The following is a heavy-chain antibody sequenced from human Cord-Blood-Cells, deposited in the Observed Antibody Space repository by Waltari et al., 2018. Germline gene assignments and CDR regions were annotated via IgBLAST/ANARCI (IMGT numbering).Heavy chain of an antibody. CDR2: IWYDGRNK. Sequence: QVQLVESGGGVVQPGRSLRLSSAASGFTFSSYGMHWVRQAPGKGLEWVAVIWYDGRNKYYADSVKGRFTISRDNSKNTLYLQMNSLRAEDTAVYYCASSSSGDDSSGYYWYFDLWGRGTLVTVSS. CDR3: ASSSSGDDSSGYYWYFDL. J-gene: IGHJ2*01. V-gene: IGHV3-33*01. CDR1: GFTFSSYG. D-gene: IGHD3-22*01.